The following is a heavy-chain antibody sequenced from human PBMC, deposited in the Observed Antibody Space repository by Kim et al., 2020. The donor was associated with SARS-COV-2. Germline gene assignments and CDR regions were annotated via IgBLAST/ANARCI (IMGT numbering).Heavy chain of an antibody. CDR2: ISYDGSNK. CDR3: ANEYRRGGLSWDAFDI. V-gene: IGHV3-30*18. CDR1: GFTFSSYG. Sequence: GGSLRLSCAASGFTFSSYGMHWVRQAPGKGLEWVAVISYDGSNKYYADSVKGRFTISRDNSKNTLYLQMNSLRAEDTAVYYCANEYRRGGLSWDAFDIWGQGTMVTVSS. D-gene: IGHD3-10*01. J-gene: IGHJ3*02.